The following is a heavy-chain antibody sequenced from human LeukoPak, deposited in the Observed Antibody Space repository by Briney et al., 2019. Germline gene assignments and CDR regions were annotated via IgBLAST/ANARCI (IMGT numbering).Heavy chain of an antibody. CDR1: GFTFSSYS. J-gene: IGHJ4*02. CDR2: ISSGSSTI. CDR3: ARGTPFV. Sequence: GGSLRLSCAASGFTFSSYSMNWVRQAPGKGLEWVSYISSGSSTIYYADSVKGRFTISRDNAKNSLYLQMNSLRAEDTAVYYCARGTPFVWGQGTLVTVSS. D-gene: IGHD3-10*01. V-gene: IGHV3-48*04.